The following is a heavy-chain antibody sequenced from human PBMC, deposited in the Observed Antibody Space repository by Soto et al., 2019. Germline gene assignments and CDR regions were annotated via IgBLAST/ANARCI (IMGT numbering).Heavy chain of an antibody. J-gene: IGHJ5*02. CDR2: IYYSGST. CDR1: GGSISSYY. V-gene: IGHV4-59*01. Sequence: QVQLQESGPGLVKPSETLSLTCTVSGGSISSYYWSWIRQPPGKGLEWIGYIYYSGSTNYNPSLKSRVTISVDTSKNQFSLKLSSVTAADTAVYYCARGARYCTNGVCYYWFDPWGQGTLVTVSS. D-gene: IGHD2-8*01. CDR3: ARGARYCTNGVCYYWFDP.